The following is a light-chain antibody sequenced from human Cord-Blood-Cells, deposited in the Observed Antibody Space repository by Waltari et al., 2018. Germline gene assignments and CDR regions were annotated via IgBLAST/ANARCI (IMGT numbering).Light chain of an antibody. CDR3: QQYNNWPPGGIPWT. J-gene: IGKJ1*01. Sequence: EIVMTQSPATLSVSPGKRATLSFRTSQSVCSNLAWYQQKPGQLPRLLIYGASTRATGIPARFSGSGSGTEFTLTISSLQSEDFAVYCCQQYNNWPPGGIPWTFGQGTKVEIK. V-gene: IGKV3-15*01. CDR2: GAS. CDR1: QSVCSN.